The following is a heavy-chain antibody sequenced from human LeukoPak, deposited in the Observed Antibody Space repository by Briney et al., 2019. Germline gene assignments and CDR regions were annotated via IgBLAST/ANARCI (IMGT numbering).Heavy chain of an antibody. CDR3: ARGPPRGKYYYMDV. J-gene: IGHJ6*03. D-gene: IGHD1-1*01. CDR2: IGTASDT. CDR1: GFTFSGFD. V-gene: IGHV3-13*01. Sequence: GGSLRLSCAASGFTFSGFDMHRVRQPTGQGLEWVSTIGTASDTYYPGSVEGRFTLSRDNAKNSLYLQMNSLTAGDTAVYYCARGPPRGKYYYMDVWGKGTTITVSS.